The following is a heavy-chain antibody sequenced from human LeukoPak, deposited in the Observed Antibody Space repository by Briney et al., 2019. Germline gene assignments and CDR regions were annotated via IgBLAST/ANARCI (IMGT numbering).Heavy chain of an antibody. Sequence: ASVKVSFKGTGYTYTSYRISWVGQARGQGVAGMGWISAYNGNTNYAQKLQGRVTMTTDTSTSTAYMDLTSLRSDDTAVYYCALGGTPDHGQCDYWGQGTLVPVSS. V-gene: IGHV1-18*01. CDR3: ALGGTPDHGQCDY. J-gene: IGHJ4*02. CDR1: GYTYTSYR. CDR2: ISAYNGNT. D-gene: IGHD4-23*01.